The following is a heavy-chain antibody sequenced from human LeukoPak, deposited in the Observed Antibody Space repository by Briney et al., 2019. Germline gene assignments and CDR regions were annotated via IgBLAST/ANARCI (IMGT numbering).Heavy chain of an antibody. D-gene: IGHD3-9*01. V-gene: IGHV4-34*01. CDR2: INHSGST. CDR3: ARSVYVLRYFGDGKNWFDP. CDR1: GGSFSGYY. J-gene: IGHJ5*02. Sequence: SETLSLTCAVYGGSFSGYYWSWIRQPPGKGLEWIGEINHSGSTNYNPSLKSRVTISVDTSKNQFSLKLSSVTAADTAVYYCARSVYVLRYFGDGKNWFDPWGQGTLVTVSS.